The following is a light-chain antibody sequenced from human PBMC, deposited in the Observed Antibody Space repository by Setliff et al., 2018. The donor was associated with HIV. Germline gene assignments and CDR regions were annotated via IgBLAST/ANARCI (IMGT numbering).Light chain of an antibody. V-gene: IGLV2-18*02. J-gene: IGLJ1*01. CDR2: EVN. CDR1: SSDVGSYNR. CDR3: SSYTNISTYV. Sequence: QSALTPPPSVSGSPGQSVTISCTGTSSDVGSYNRVSWYQQPPGTAPKLMIYEVNNRPSGVPDRFSGSKSGNTASLTISGLQAEDEADYYCSSYTNISTYVFGTGTKVTVL.